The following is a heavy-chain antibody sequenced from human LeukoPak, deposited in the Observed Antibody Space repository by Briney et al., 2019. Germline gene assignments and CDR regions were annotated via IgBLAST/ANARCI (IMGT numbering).Heavy chain of an antibody. J-gene: IGHJ4*02. D-gene: IGHD2-2*01. CDR1: GFTFDNYA. V-gene: IGHV3-9*01. Sequence: PGGSLRLSCATSGFTFDNYAMHWVRQAPGEGMEWVSGISWSGGTMAYADSVKGRFIISRDNAKSSFYLQMNSLRAEDTAFYYCAKDAGGQPGPGSFFDFWGQGTLVTVSS. CDR3: AKDAGGQPGPGSFFDF. CDR2: ISWSGGTM.